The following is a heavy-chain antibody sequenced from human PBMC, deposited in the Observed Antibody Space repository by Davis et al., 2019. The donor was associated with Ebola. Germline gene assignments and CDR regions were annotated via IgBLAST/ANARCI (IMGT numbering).Heavy chain of an antibody. CDR3: AKEVLEYSSGWQVDY. Sequence: GGSLRLSCAASGFTFSSYAMRWVRQAPGKGLEWVSAISGIGGSTYYADSVKGRFTISRDTSKNTLYLQMNSLRAEDTAVYYCAKEVLEYSSGWQVDYWGQGTLVTVSS. CDR2: ISGIGGST. V-gene: IGHV3-23*01. CDR1: GFTFSSYA. J-gene: IGHJ4*02. D-gene: IGHD6-19*01.